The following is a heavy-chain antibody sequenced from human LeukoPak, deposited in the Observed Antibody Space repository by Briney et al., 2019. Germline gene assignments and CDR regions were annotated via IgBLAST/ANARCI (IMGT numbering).Heavy chain of an antibody. D-gene: IGHD4-17*01. Sequence: PGRSLRLSCAASGFTFSSYGMHWVRQAPGKGLEWVAVISYDGSNKYYADSVKGRFTISRDNSKNTLYLQMNSLRAEDTAVYYCANFVVYGDYLDYWGQGTLVTVSS. CDR3: ANFVVYGDYLDY. V-gene: IGHV3-30*18. J-gene: IGHJ4*02. CDR1: GFTFSSYG. CDR2: ISYDGSNK.